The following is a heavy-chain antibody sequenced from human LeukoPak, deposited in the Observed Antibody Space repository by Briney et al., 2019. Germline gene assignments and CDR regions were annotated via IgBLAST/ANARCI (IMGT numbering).Heavy chain of an antibody. J-gene: IGHJ3*02. CDR1: GFTFSNFA. D-gene: IGHD3-10*01. Sequence: SGGSLRLSCAASGFTFSNFAIHWVRQAPGKGLEWVALIWYDGSNTYYAGSVRGRFTISRDNSKNTLWLQMNSLRAEDTALYYCATVFGAWSFKGGFDIWGPGTMVTVSS. V-gene: IGHV3-33*01. CDR2: IWYDGSNT. CDR3: ATVFGAWSFKGGFDI.